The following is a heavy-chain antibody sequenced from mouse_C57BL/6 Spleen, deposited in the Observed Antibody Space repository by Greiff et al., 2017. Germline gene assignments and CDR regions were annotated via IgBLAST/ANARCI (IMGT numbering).Heavy chain of an antibody. Sequence: QVQLKQSGPGLVQPSQSLSITCKVSGFSLTSYGVHWVRQSPGKGLEWLGVIWSGGSADYNAAFITRLSICKVNSTSQVFFRMNSLHAYDTAIYYCARNKVYYFDYWGQGTTLTVSS. V-gene: IGHV2-2*01. CDR2: IWSGGSA. CDR3: ARNKVYYFDY. CDR1: GFSLTSYG. J-gene: IGHJ2*01.